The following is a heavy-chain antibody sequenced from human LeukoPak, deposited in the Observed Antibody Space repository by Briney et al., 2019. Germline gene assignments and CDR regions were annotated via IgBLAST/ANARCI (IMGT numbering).Heavy chain of an antibody. Sequence: GGSLRLSCAASGFTVSSNYMSWVRQAPGKGLEWVSGVSGTGGRTSYAASVKGRFTISRDNSKNTLYLQMNSLRAEDTAVYSCAKGGTYYYDSSGYTQYYYYMDVWGKGTTVTVSS. CDR3: AKGGTYYYDSSGYTQYYYYMDV. J-gene: IGHJ6*03. D-gene: IGHD3-22*01. CDR2: VSGTGGRT. CDR1: GFTVSSNY. V-gene: IGHV3-23*01.